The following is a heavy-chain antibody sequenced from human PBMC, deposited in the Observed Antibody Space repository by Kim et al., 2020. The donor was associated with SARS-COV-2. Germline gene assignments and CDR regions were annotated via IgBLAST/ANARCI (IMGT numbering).Heavy chain of an antibody. CDR2: NK. J-gene: IGHJ6*02. V-gene: IGHV3-30*02. CDR3: AILDYYYGMDV. D-gene: IGHD2-8*02. Sequence: NKYYADSVEGRLTISRDNSKNTLYLQMNSLRAEDTAVYYCAILDYYYGMDVWGQGTTVTVSS.